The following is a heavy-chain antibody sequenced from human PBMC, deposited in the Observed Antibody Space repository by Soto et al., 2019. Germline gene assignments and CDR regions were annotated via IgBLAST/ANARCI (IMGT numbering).Heavy chain of an antibody. D-gene: IGHD6-6*01. Sequence: PGESLKISCGASGFTFSVYAMTWVLQAPWKGLEWVSAISGNGGSTYYADSVKGRFTISRDNSKSTLHLQMNSLRVEDTAVYYCAKDRTVGPTLVSFDSWGKGTLVTVYS. CDR3: AKDRTVGPTLVSFDS. CDR1: GFTFSVYA. CDR2: ISGNGGST. J-gene: IGHJ4*02. V-gene: IGHV3-23*01.